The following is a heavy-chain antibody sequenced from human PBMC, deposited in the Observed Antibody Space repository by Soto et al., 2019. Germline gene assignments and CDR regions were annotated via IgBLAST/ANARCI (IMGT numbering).Heavy chain of an antibody. J-gene: IGHJ3*02. CDR2: IPNTENKK. D-gene: IGHD6-13*01. Sequence: QVHLEESGGGVVQPGTSLRLSCVASGFTFSSYGMHWVRQAPGEGLEWVAVIPNTENKKYYADSVKGRFTISRDNSQNTLFLQMDSLMSEDTAMYYCARTAGGRVRGALDIWGQGTMVTVS. CDR1: GFTFSSYG. V-gene: IGHV3-30-3*01. CDR3: ARTAGGRVRGALDI.